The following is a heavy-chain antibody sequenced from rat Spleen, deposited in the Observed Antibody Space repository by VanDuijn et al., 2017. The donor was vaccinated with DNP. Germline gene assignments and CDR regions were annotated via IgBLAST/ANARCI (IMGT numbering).Heavy chain of an antibody. CDR1: GFTFSDYY. D-gene: IGHD1-11*01. CDR2: ISYNGGTP. Sequence: EVQLVESGGGLVQPGRSMKLSCAASGFTFSDYYMAWVRQAPAKGLEWVATISYNGGTPYYRDSVKGRLTISRDSAKSTLYLQMNSRRSEDTATYYCARDRARGHADYWGRGVMVTVSS. CDR3: ARDRARGHADY. J-gene: IGHJ2*01. V-gene: IGHV5-20*01.